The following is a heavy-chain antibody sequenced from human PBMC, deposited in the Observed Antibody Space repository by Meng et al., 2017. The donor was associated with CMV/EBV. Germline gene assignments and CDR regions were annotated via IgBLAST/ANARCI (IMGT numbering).Heavy chain of an antibody. CDR2: ISSSSSYI. J-gene: IGHJ3*02. Sequence: GGSLRLSCAASGFTFSSYSMNWVRPAPGKGLEWVSSISSSSSYIYYADSVKGRFTISRDNAKNSLYLQMNSLRAEDTAVYYCARVGRTSQTMIVVVPKGSGAFDIWGQGTMVTVSS. CDR1: GFTFSSYS. V-gene: IGHV3-21*01. D-gene: IGHD3-22*01. CDR3: ARVGRTSQTMIVVVPKGSGAFDI.